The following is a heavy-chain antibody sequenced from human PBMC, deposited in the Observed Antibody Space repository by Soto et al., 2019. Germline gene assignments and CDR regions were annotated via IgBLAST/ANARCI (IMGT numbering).Heavy chain of an antibody. CDR3: AVTRGGAHPHDI. D-gene: IGHD2-21*02. CDR2: IYYTGST. V-gene: IGHV4-59*01. Sequence: SETLSLTCNSSGGPLSSFYYSWIRQAPGKGLEWIGYIYYTGSTNYDPSLKSRVTMSVDTSKNQFSLKLTSVTAADTAVYFCAVTRGGAHPHDIWGQGTMVTVSS. CDR1: GGPLSSFY. J-gene: IGHJ3*02.